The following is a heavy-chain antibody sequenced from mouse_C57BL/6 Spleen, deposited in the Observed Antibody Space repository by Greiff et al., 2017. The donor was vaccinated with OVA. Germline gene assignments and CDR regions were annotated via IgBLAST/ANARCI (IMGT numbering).Heavy chain of an antibody. Sequence: EVQLQQSGPELVKPGASVKISCKASGYSFTGYYMNWVKQSPEKSLEWIGEINPSTGGTTYNQKFKAKATLTADKSSSTAYMQLKSLTSEDSAVYYATRDTGSSLDYWGQGTTLTVSS. D-gene: IGHD1-1*01. V-gene: IGHV1-42*01. CDR1: GYSFTGYY. J-gene: IGHJ2*01. CDR2: INPSTGGT. CDR3: TRDTGSSLDY.